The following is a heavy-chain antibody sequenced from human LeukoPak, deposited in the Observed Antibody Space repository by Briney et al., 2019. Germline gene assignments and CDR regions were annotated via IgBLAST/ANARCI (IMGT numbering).Heavy chain of an antibody. Sequence: EASVKVSCKASGYTFTSYYMHWVRQAPGQGLEWMGIINPSGGSTSYAQKFQGRVTMTRDTSTSTVYMELSSLRSEDPAVYYCATDHETGDGYNWALGTRPGFYWGQGTLVTVSS. CDR1: GYTFTSYY. CDR3: ATDHETGDGYNWALGTRPGFY. CDR2: INPSGGST. V-gene: IGHV1-46*01. D-gene: IGHD5-24*01. J-gene: IGHJ4*02.